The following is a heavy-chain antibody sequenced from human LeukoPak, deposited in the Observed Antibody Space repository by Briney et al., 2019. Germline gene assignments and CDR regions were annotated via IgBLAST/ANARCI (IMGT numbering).Heavy chain of an antibody. Sequence: SETLSLTCTVSGGSISSSSYYWGWFRQPPGKGLEWIGSIYYSGSTYYNPSLKSRVTISVDTSKNQFSLKLSSVTAADTAVYYCARDRAGVVPAVRFHNWFDPWGQGTLVTVSS. CDR2: IYYSGST. V-gene: IGHV4-39*07. J-gene: IGHJ5*02. CDR1: GGSISSSSYY. D-gene: IGHD2-2*01. CDR3: ARDRAGVVPAVRFHNWFDP.